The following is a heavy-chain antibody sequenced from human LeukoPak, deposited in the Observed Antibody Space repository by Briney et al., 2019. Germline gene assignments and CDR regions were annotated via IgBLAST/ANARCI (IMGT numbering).Heavy chain of an antibody. Sequence: SETLSLTCTVSGGSISNYYWSWIRQPGGKGLEWIGHIYSSASTNYNPSLKSRVTMSLDTSKNQFSLELNSVTAADTAAYYCARVDTSGWHYFDDWGQGTLVTVSS. J-gene: IGHJ4*02. V-gene: IGHV4-4*07. CDR3: ARVDTSGWHYFDD. CDR2: IYSSAST. D-gene: IGHD6-19*01. CDR1: GGSISNYY.